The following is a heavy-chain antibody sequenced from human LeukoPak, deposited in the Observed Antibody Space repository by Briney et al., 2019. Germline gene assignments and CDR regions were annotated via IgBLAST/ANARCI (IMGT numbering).Heavy chain of an antibody. CDR1: GYTFTSYD. CDR2: MNTNSGNT. D-gene: IGHD2-2*01. V-gene: IGHV1-8*01. CDR3: ARGRYCCSTSCYIDAFDI. Sequence: ASVKVSCKASGYTFTSYDINWVRQATGQGLEWMGWMNTNSGNTSYAQKFQGRVTMTRNTPISTAYMELSSLRSEDTAVYYCARGRYCCSTSCYIDAFDIWGKGTMVTVSS. J-gene: IGHJ3*02.